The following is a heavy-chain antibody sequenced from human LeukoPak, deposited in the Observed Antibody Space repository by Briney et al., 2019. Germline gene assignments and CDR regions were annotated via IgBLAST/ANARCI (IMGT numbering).Heavy chain of an antibody. Sequence: GGSLRLSCTASGFTFGDYAMSWVRQAPGKGLEWVAAISYDGSNKKYGDSVKGRFTISRDNAKNSLYLQMNSLRAEDTAVYYCARDRWVGFGTDYYYYYGMDVWGQGTTVTVSS. CDR1: GFTFGDYA. CDR2: ISYDGSNK. J-gene: IGHJ6*02. V-gene: IGHV3-30-3*01. D-gene: IGHD3-10*01. CDR3: ARDRWVGFGTDYYYYYGMDV.